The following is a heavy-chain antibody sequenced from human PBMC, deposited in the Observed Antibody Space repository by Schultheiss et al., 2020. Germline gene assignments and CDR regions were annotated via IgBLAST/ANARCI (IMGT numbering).Heavy chain of an antibody. J-gene: IGHJ6*02. CDR1: GFTFSSYA. Sequence: GGSLRLSCAASGFTFSSYAMSWVRQAPGKGLEWVSVISGSGGSTYYADSVKGRFTISRDNSKNTLYLQMNSLRAEDTAVYYCARDLGYCSTTTCYYGMDVWGQGTTVTVSS. V-gene: IGHV3-23*01. CDR2: ISGSGGST. CDR3: ARDLGYCSTTTCYYGMDV. D-gene: IGHD2-2*01.